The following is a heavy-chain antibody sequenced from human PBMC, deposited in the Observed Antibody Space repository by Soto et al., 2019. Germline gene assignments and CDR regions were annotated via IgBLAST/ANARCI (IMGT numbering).Heavy chain of an antibody. V-gene: IGHV5-51*01. CDR2: IYPGDSDT. CDR1: GYSFTNYW. CDR3: ARSIGPYFDSGGYSDY. J-gene: IGHJ4*02. Sequence: PGESLKISCKGSGYSFTNYWVAWVRQMPGKGLEWMGIIYPGDSDTRYSPSFQGQVSISADKSISTAYLQWSSLKASDTAMYYCARSIGPYFDSGGYSDYWGQGTLVTVSS. D-gene: IGHD3-22*01.